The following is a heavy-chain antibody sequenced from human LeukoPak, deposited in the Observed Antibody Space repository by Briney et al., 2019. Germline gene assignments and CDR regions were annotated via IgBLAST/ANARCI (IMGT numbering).Heavy chain of an antibody. CDR1: GFTFSNFW. D-gene: IGHD2-15*01. J-gene: IGHJ4*02. Sequence: GGSLRLSCAASGFTFSNFWMTWVRQPPGKGLEWVATINQDGSDKYYVDSVKGRFTISRDNAKNSLYLQMDSLRAGDTAVYYCARGRGGGDYWGQGTLVTVSS. CDR3: ARGRGGGDY. V-gene: IGHV3-7*05. CDR2: INQDGSDK.